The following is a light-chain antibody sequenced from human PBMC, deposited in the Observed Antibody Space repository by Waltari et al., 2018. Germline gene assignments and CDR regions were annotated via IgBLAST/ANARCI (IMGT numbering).Light chain of an antibody. CDR1: SLRKFS. CDR2: GPD. Sequence: SSELTPDPAVSVALGQTVKLPCQRDSLRKFSASWYQQRPGQAPILVLYGPDYRPSGIPGRFSGSTSGGTASLTITGAQAEDEAVYYCHSRDSTSTRVFGGGTRLTV. CDR3: HSRDSTSTRV. J-gene: IGLJ3*02. V-gene: IGLV3-19*01.